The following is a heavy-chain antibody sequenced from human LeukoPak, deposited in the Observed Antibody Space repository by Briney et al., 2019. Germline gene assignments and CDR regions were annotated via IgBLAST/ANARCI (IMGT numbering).Heavy chain of an antibody. CDR2: ISGSGGST. J-gene: IGHJ4*02. D-gene: IGHD1-14*01. V-gene: IGHV3-23*01. Sequence: ETLSLTCTVSGGSISSYYWSWVRQAPGKGLEWVSAISGSGGSTYYADSVKGRFTISRDNSKNTLYLQMNSLRAEDTAVYYCANPKPFLRYWGQGTLVTVSS. CDR3: ANPKPFLRY. CDR1: GGSISSYY.